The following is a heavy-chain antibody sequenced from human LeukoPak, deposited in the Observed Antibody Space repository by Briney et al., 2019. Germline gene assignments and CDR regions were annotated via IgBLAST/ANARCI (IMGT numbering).Heavy chain of an antibody. J-gene: IGHJ4*02. V-gene: IGHV1-2*02. CDR2: INPLSGGT. Sequence: ASVKVSCKASGYIFTDYYIHWVRQAPGQGLQRMGWINPLSGGTNYAQKFRGRVTMTSDTSIATIYMDLISLMSDDTAVYYCARRHDTTGYNYFDYWGPGTLVTVSS. CDR3: ARRHDTTGYNYFDY. D-gene: IGHD5-18*01. CDR1: GYIFTDYY.